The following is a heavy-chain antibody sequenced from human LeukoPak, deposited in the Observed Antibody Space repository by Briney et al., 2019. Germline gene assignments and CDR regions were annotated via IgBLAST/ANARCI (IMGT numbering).Heavy chain of an antibody. Sequence: ASVKVSCKASGYTFTGYYMHWVRQAPGQGLEWMGWINPNSGGTNYAQKFQGRVTMTRDTSISTAYMELSRLRSDDTAVYYCATLYCSSTSRLDPWGQGTLVTVSS. CDR1: GYTFTGYY. V-gene: IGHV1-2*02. D-gene: IGHD2-2*01. CDR3: ATLYCSSTSRLDP. CDR2: INPNSGGT. J-gene: IGHJ5*02.